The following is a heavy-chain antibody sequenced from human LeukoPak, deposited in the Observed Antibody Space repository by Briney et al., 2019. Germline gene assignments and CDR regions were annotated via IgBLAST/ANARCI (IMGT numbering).Heavy chain of an antibody. D-gene: IGHD2-15*01. CDR1: EFTFSSYA. CDR2: ISGSGDST. V-gene: IGHV3-23*01. CDR3: ARDRPQYCSGGSCYARAFDI. J-gene: IGHJ3*02. Sequence: GGSLRLSCAASEFTFSSYAMSWVRQAPGKGLEWVSAISGSGDSTYYADSVKGRCTISRDNSKNTVFLQMNSLRAEDAAVYYCARDRPQYCSGGSCYARAFDIWGQGTMVTVSS.